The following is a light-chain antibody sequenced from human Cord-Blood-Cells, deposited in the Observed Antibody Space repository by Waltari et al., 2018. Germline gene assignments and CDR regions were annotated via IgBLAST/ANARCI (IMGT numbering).Light chain of an antibody. V-gene: IGKV3-20*01. Sequence: EIVLTQSPGTLSLSPGERATLSCRASQSVSSSYLAWYQQKPGQAPRLLVYGASSRATYIPDRFSGSGSGTDFTLTISRLEPEDFAVYYCQQYGSSITFGQVTRLEIK. CDR3: QQYGSSIT. CDR1: QSVSSSY. J-gene: IGKJ5*01. CDR2: GAS.